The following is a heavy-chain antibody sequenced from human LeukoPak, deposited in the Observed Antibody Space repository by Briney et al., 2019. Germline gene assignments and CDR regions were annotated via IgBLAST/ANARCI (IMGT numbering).Heavy chain of an antibody. Sequence: GSLRLSCAASGFSFITYCMSWVRQAPGKGLEWVATIKLDGSEKYYVDSVKGRLTISRDNAKNSLYLQMNSLRAEDTAVYYCVRDRSDIVTGYNDAFDVWGQGTMVTVSP. CDR2: IKLDGSEK. CDR3: VRDRSDIVTGYNDAFDV. D-gene: IGHD3-9*01. J-gene: IGHJ3*01. V-gene: IGHV3-7*01. CDR1: GFSFITYC.